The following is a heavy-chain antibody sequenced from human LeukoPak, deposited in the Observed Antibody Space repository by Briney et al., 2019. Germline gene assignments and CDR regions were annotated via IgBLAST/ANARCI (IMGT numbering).Heavy chain of an antibody. CDR1: GFTFSSYA. CDR2: ISYDGSNK. D-gene: IGHD3-16*02. Sequence: PGRSLRLSCAASGFTFSSYAMHWVRQAPGKGLEWVAVISYDGSNKYYADSVKGRFTISRDNSKNTLYLQMNSLRTEDTAVYYCARDHIMITFGGVIVSYYGDASDIWGQGTMVTVSS. V-gene: IGHV3-30-3*01. J-gene: IGHJ3*02. CDR3: ARDHIMITFGGVIVSYYGDASDI.